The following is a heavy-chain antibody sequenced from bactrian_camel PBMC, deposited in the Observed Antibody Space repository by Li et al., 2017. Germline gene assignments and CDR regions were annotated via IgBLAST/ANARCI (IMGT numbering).Heavy chain of an antibody. V-gene: IGHV3S53*01. CDR3: ATLHIIFSLWVVPTTEYDY. CDR2: IDSDGSP. CDR1: GYTYSRYYC. D-gene: IGHD5*01. Sequence: QVQLVESGGGSVQAGGSLRLSCAASGYTYSRYYCMAWFRQAPGKEREGVATIDSDGSPTYVDSVKGRFTISQNNAKNTLYLQMNSLQTEDTGVYYCATLHIIFSLWVVPTTEYDYWGQGTQVTVS. J-gene: IGHJ4*01.